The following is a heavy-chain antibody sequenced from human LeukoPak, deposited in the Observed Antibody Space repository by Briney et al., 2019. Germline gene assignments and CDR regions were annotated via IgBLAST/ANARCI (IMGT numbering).Heavy chain of an antibody. Sequence: GRSQRLSCAASGFTFSSYGMHWVRQAPGKGLEWVAVISYDGSNKYYADSVKGRFTISRDNSKNTLYLQMNSLRAEDTAVYYCAKDRGSYSSGWTGFDYWGQGTLVTVSS. CDR1: GFTFSSYG. J-gene: IGHJ4*02. CDR2: ISYDGSNK. D-gene: IGHD6-19*01. V-gene: IGHV3-30*18. CDR3: AKDRGSYSSGWTGFDY.